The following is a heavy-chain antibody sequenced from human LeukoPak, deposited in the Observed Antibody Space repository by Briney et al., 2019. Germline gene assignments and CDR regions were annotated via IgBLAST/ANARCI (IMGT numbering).Heavy chain of an antibody. CDR2: IYYSGST. D-gene: IGHD5-12*01. Sequence: SETLSLTCTVSGGSISSSSYYWGWIRQPPGKGLEWIGSIYYSGSTYYNPSLKSRVTISVDTSKNQFSLKLSSVTAADTAVYYCARVSAGSGYEYYWGQGTLVTVSS. V-gene: IGHV4-39*07. J-gene: IGHJ4*02. CDR3: ARVSAGSGYEYY. CDR1: GGSISSSSYY.